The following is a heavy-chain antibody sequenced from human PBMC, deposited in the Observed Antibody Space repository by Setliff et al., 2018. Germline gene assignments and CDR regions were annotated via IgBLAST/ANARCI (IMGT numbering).Heavy chain of an antibody. CDR3: ARESRYYYDNLGTLDY. CDR1: GGSFSGYY. Sequence: PSETLSLTCAVYGGSFSGYYWSWIRQPPGKGLEWIGEINHSGSAYYNPSLKSRVTMSVDTSKNQFSLKLSSVTAADTAVYYCARESRYYYDNLGTLDYWGQGTLVTVSS. J-gene: IGHJ4*02. CDR2: INHSGSA. D-gene: IGHD3-22*01. V-gene: IGHV4-34*01.